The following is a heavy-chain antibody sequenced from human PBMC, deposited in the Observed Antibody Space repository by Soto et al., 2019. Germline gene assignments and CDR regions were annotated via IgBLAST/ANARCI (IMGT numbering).Heavy chain of an antibody. CDR2: MNPNSGNT. Sequence: GASVKVSCKAPGYTFTSYDINWVRQATGQRLEWMGWMNPNSGNTGYAQKFQGRVTMTRNTSISTAYMELSSLRSEDTAVYYCARPPYDYIWGSYRGDAFDIWGQGTMVTVSS. CDR3: ARPPYDYIWGSYRGDAFDI. D-gene: IGHD3-16*02. CDR1: GYTFTSYD. J-gene: IGHJ3*02. V-gene: IGHV1-8*01.